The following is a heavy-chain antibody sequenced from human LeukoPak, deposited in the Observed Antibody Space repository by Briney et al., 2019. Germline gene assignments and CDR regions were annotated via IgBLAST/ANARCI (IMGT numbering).Heavy chain of an antibody. V-gene: IGHV7-4-1*02. CDR2: INTNTGNP. D-gene: IGHD5-18*01. J-gene: IGHJ4*02. CDR1: GYTFTSYA. CDR3: VAAPETKYSPFDY. Sequence: ASVKVSCKASGYTFTSYAMNWVRQAPGQGLEWMGWINTNTGNPTYAQGFTGRFVFSLHTSVSTAYLQISSLKAEDTAVYYCVAAPETKYSPFDYWGQGTLVTVSS.